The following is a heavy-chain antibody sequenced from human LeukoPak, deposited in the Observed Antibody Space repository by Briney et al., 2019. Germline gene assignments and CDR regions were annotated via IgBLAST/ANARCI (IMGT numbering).Heavy chain of an antibody. D-gene: IGHD5-18*01. J-gene: IGHJ4*02. CDR2: IIPIFGTA. CDR1: GGTFTSYA. V-gene: IGHV1-69*13. CDR3: ARSTGYSYGPTTNFDY. Sequence: SVKVSCKASGGTFTSYAISWVRQAPGQGLEWMGGIIPIFGTATYAQKFQGRVTITADESTSTAYMELSSLRSEDTAVYYCARSTGYSYGPTTNFDYWGQGTLVTVSS.